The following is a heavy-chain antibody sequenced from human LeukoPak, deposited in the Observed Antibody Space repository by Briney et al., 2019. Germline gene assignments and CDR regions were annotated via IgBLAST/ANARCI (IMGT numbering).Heavy chain of an antibody. J-gene: IGHJ3*02. CDR1: GYTFTSYG. D-gene: IGHD6-19*01. Sequence: VASVKVSCKASGYTFTSYGISWVRQAPGQGLEWMGWISAYNGNTNYAQKLQGRVTMTTDTSTSTAYMELRSLRSVDTALYYCARFGLGKHIEVAGIPFDIWGQGTMVTVSS. V-gene: IGHV1-18*01. CDR3: ARFGLGKHIEVAGIPFDI. CDR2: ISAYNGNT.